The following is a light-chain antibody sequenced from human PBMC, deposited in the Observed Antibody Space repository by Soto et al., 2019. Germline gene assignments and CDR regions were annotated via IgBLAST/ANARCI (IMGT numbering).Light chain of an antibody. CDR1: SSNIGAGYD. CDR3: QSYDSSLSGSYV. V-gene: IGLV1-40*01. CDR2: VNN. J-gene: IGLJ1*01. Sequence: QLVLTQPPSVSGAPGPRVTISCTGSSSNIGAGYDVHWYQQLPGTAPKLLIYVNNNRPSGVPDRFSGSKSGTSASLAITGLQAEDEADYYCQSYDSSLSGSYVFGTGTKLTVL.